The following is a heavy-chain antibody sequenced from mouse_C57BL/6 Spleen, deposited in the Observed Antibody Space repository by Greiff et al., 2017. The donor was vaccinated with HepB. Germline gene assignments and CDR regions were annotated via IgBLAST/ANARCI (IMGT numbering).Heavy chain of an antibody. V-gene: IGHV5-17*01. CDR1: GFTFSDYG. D-gene: IGHD1-1*01. CDR2: ISSGSSTI. J-gene: IGHJ3*01. Sequence: EVMLVESGGGLVKPGGSLKLSCAASGFTFSDYGMHWVRQAPEKGLEWVAYISSGSSTIYYADTVKGRFTISRDNAKNTLFLQMTSLRSEDTAMYYCAREGYYGSSYGRAWFAYWGQGTLVTVSA. CDR3: AREGYYGSSYGRAWFAY.